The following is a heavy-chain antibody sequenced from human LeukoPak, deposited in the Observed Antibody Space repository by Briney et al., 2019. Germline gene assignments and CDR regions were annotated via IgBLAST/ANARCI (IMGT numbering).Heavy chain of an antibody. CDR1: GFTFSSYG. V-gene: IGHV3-30*03. D-gene: IGHD2-2*01. J-gene: IGHJ5*02. CDR3: ATDDKYAPSS. Sequence: GGSLRLSCAASGFTFSSYGMHWVRQAPSKGLEWVAVISYDGSNKYYEDSVKGRFTISRDNSKNTLYLQMNSLRTEDTAVYYCATDDKYAPSSWGQGTLVTVS. CDR2: ISYDGSNK.